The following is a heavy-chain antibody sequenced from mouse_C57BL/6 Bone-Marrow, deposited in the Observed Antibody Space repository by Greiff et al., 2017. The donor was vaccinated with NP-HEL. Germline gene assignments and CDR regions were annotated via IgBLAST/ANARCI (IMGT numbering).Heavy chain of an antibody. D-gene: IGHD2-2*01. J-gene: IGHJ4*01. Sequence: EVQLQEPGPGLAKPSQTLSLTCSVTGYSITSDYWHWIRKFPGHKLEYMGNISYSGSTYHNPSIKSRISITRDTSKNQYYLQLNSVTTEDTATYYGAGGYVLYAMDYWGQGTSVTVSS. CDR1: GYSITSDY. CDR2: ISYSGST. V-gene: IGHV3-8*01. CDR3: AGGYVLYAMDY.